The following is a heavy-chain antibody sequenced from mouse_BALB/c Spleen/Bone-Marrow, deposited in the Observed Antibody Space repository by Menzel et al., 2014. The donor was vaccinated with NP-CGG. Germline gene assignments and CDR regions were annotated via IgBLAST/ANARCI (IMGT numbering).Heavy chain of an antibody. CDR2: INTDSSTI. V-gene: IGHV4-1*02. D-gene: IGHD1-1*02. Sequence: EVKLMESGGGLVQPGGSLKLSCAASGFDFSRYWMSWVRQAPGKGLEWIGEINTDSSTINYTPSLKDKFIISRDNAKKTLYLQMSTVRSEDTALYYCAREGGGSYWCFCVWGAGTPVPVSS. CDR3: AREGGGSYWCFCV. J-gene: IGHJ1*01. CDR1: GFDFSRYW.